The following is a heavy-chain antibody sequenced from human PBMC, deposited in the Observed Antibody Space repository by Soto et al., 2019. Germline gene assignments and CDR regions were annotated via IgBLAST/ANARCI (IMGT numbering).Heavy chain of an antibody. D-gene: IGHD3-22*01. CDR1: GFSFGGYN. V-gene: IGHV3-21*06. CDR2: ISGDSNYI. J-gene: IGHJ3*01. Sequence: LRLSCVASGFSFGGYNMNWVRQAPGKGLEWVSSISGDSNYIYYADSVQGRFTISRDNAKNSVYLQMNSLRAEDTAVYYCARVVYFDRSAYGLWGQGTMVTVSS. CDR3: ARVVYFDRSAYGL.